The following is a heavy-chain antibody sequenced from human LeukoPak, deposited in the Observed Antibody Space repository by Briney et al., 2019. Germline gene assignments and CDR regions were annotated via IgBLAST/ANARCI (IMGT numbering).Heavy chain of an antibody. CDR3: ARGQNYDFWSGYFPFDY. CDR2: VNWNSAYI. J-gene: IGHJ4*02. V-gene: IGHV3-9*03. D-gene: IGHD3-3*01. Sequence: GRSLRLSCAASGFSFGDYAMHWVRQAPGKGLEWVAGVNWNSAYIGYGDSMKGRVTIYRDNAKKSLYLQMNGLRVEDMALYYCARGQNYDFWSGYFPFDYWGQGTLVTVSS. CDR1: GFSFGDYA.